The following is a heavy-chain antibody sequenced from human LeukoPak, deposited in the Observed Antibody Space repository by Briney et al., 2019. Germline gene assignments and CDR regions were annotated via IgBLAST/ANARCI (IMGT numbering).Heavy chain of an antibody. Sequence: ASVKVSCKASGYTFTSYAMNWVRQAPGQGLEWMGWINTNTGNPTYAQGFTGRFVFSLDTSVSTAYLQISSLKAEDTAVYYCARSRFRFLEWLPRHYFDYWGQGTLVTVSS. V-gene: IGHV7-4-1*02. CDR2: INTNTGNP. D-gene: IGHD3-3*01. CDR3: ARSRFRFLEWLPRHYFDY. J-gene: IGHJ4*02. CDR1: GYTFTSYA.